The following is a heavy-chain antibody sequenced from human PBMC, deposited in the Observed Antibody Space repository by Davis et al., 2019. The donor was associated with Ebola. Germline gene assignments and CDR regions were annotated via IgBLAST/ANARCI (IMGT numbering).Heavy chain of an antibody. Sequence: GESLKISCAASGFTVSSNYMSWVRQAPGRGLEWVSVIYSGGSTYYADSVKGRFTISRDNSKNTLYLQMNSLRAEDTAVYYCAREAMVRGGGFDYWGQGTLVTISS. CDR3: AREAMVRGGGFDY. J-gene: IGHJ4*02. D-gene: IGHD3-10*01. CDR2: IYSGGST. CDR1: GFTVSSNY. V-gene: IGHV3-66*01.